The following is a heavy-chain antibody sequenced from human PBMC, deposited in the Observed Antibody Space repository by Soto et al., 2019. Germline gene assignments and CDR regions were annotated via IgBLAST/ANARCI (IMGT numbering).Heavy chain of an antibody. J-gene: IGHJ4*02. Sequence: PGGSLRLSCAASGFTFGSYAIIFCRHSPWKGLEWVSAISGSGGSTYYADSVKGRFTISRDNSKNTLYLQMNSLRAEDTAVYYCAKYAGYSSGWYPHYWGQGTLVTVSS. CDR2: ISGSGGST. CDR1: GFTFGSYA. D-gene: IGHD6-19*01. CDR3: AKYAGYSSGWYPHY. V-gene: IGHV3-23*01.